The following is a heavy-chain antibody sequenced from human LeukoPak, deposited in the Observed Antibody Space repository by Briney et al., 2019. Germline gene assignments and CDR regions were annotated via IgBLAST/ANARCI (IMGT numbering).Heavy chain of an antibody. J-gene: IGHJ6*03. CDR1: GGSISSGNYY. CDR2: IFGSGST. V-gene: IGHV4-61*02. CDR3: ARDGPKYYDILNYYYYMDV. D-gene: IGHD3-9*01. Sequence: SETLSLTCTVSGGSISSGNYYWTWIRQPAGKGLEWIGRIFGSGSTYYNPSLKSRVTISEDTSKNQFPLKLSSVTAADTAVYYCARDGPKYYDILNYYYYMDVWGKGTTVTVSS.